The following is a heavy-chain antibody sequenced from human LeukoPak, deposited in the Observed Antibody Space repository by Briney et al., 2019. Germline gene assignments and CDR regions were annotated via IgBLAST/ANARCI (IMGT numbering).Heavy chain of an antibody. CDR2: ISSSSSYI. CDR3: AREGERESYYFDY. Sequence: AGGSLRLSCAASGFTFSSYWMNWVRQAPGKGLEWVSSISSSSSYIYYADSVKGRFTISRDNTKNSLYLQMNSLRAEDTAVYYCAREGERESYYFDYWGQGTLVTVSS. V-gene: IGHV3-21*01. J-gene: IGHJ4*02. D-gene: IGHD3-10*01. CDR1: GFTFSSYW.